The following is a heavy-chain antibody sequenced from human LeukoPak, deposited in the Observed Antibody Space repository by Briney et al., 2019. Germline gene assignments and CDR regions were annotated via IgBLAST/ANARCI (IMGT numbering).Heavy chain of an antibody. CDR1: GFAFSSHA. CDR2: ISSGGGST. Sequence: SGGSLRLSCAASGFAFSSHAMSWVRQAPGKGLEWVSAISSGGGSTYYAASVKGRFTISRDNSKNTLYLQMNSLSAEDMAVYYCAKEPYSGSQLLDYWGQGTLVTVSS. J-gene: IGHJ4*02. V-gene: IGHV3-23*01. CDR3: AKEPYSGSQLLDY. D-gene: IGHD1-26*01.